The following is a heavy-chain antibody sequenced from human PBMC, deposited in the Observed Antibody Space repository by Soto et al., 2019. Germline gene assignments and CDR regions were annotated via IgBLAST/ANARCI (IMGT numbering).Heavy chain of an antibody. V-gene: IGHV1-8*01. CDR3: AKGTYYVFWSGYYTRFLFDP. J-gene: IGHJ5*02. CDR1: GYTFTSYD. Sequence: ASVKVSCKASGYTFTSYDINWVRQATGQGLEWMGWMNPNSGNTGYAQKFQGRVTMTRNTSISTAYMELSSLRSEDTAVYYCAKGTYYVFWSGYYTRFLFDPWGQGTLVTVSS. CDR2: MNPNSGNT. D-gene: IGHD3-3*01.